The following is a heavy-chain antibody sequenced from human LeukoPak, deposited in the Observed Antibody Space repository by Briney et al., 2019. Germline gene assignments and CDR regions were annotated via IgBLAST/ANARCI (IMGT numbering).Heavy chain of an antibody. CDR2: ISSSSSTI. CDR3: ARDGIRYFDWLEERPDAFDI. V-gene: IGHV3-48*01. Sequence: GGSLRLSRAASGFTFSSYSMNWVRQAPGKGLEWVSYISSSSSTIYYADSVKGRFTISRDNAKNSLYLQMNSLRAEDTAVYYCARDGIRYFDWLEERPDAFDIWGQGTMVTVSS. D-gene: IGHD3-9*01. J-gene: IGHJ3*02. CDR1: GFTFSSYS.